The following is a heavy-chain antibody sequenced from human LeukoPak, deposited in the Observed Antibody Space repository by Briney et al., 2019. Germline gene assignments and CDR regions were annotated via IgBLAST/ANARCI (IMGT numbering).Heavy chain of an antibody. V-gene: IGHV3-48*03. CDR1: GFTFSSYE. CDR3: ARAPPSYYDSSGYWRAPFDY. Sequence: GGSLRPSCAASGFTFSSYEMNWVRQAPGKGLEWVSYISSSGSTIYYADYVKGRFTISRDNAKNSLYLQMNSLRAEDTAVYYCARAPPSYYDSSGYWRAPFDYWGQGTLVTVSS. CDR2: ISSSGSTI. D-gene: IGHD3-22*01. J-gene: IGHJ4*02.